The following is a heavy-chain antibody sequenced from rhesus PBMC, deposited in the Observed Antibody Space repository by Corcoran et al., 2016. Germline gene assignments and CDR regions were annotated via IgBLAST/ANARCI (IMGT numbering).Heavy chain of an antibody. CDR2: IYGSGGVT. V-gene: IGHV4-106*01. CDR3: ARSKGVTLFDY. D-gene: IGHD4-23*01. Sequence: QVQLQESGPGLVKPSETLSLTCAVSGGSISDDYYWSWIRQPPGKGLEWIGYIYGSGGVTNYNPSLKNRVTISIDTSKNQFSLKLSSVTAADTAVYYCARSKGVTLFDYWGQGVLVTVSS. J-gene: IGHJ4*01. CDR1: GGSISDDYY.